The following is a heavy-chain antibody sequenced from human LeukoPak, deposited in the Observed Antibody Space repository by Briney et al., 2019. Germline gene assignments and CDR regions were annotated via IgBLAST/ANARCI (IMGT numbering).Heavy chain of an antibody. CDR2: IYYSGST. D-gene: IGHD3-9*01. J-gene: IGHJ3*02. Sequence: PSETLSLTCAVSGGSISGSSYYWGWIRQPPGKGLEWIGYIYYSGSTSYNPSLKSRVTISVDTSKNQFSLKLTSVTAADTAVYYCARGFDAHNAFDIWGQGTMVTVSS. CDR1: GGSISGSSYY. CDR3: ARGFDAHNAFDI. V-gene: IGHV4-30-4*08.